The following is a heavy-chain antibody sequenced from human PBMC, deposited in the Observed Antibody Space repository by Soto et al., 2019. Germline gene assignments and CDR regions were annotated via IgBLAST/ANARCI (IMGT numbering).Heavy chain of an antibody. CDR2: INPNSGGT. V-gene: IGHV1-2*02. CDR3: ARELWKGYCSGGSCYNSEYYYYGMDV. Sequence: ASVKVSCKASGYTFTGYYMHWVRQAPGQGLEWMGWINPNSGGTNYAQKFQGRVTMTRDTSISTAYMELSRLRSDDTAVYYCARELWKGYCSGGSCYNSEYYYYGMDVWGQGTTVTVS. D-gene: IGHD2-15*01. CDR1: GYTFTGYY. J-gene: IGHJ6*02.